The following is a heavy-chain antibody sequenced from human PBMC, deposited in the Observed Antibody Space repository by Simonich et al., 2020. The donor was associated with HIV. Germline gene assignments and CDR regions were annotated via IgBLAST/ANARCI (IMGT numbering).Heavy chain of an antibody. CDR1: GGSFSDYY. J-gene: IGHJ4*02. D-gene: IGHD3-22*01. Sequence: QVQLQQWGAGLLKPSETLSLSSAVYGGSFSDYYWRWIRQSPGKGREWIGEINHSGTTNYNPSLKSRVTITVDTAKNQFSLNLSSVAVADTAVYYCARNGFYYDSSGYCLFDYWGQGTLVTVSS. V-gene: IGHV4-34*01. CDR2: INHSGTT. CDR3: ARNGFYYDSSGYCLFDY.